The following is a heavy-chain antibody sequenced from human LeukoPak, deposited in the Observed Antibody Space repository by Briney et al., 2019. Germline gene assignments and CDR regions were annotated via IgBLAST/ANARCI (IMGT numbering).Heavy chain of an antibody. D-gene: IGHD6-19*01. CDR3: AKVYQWLPRGY. Sequence: GGSLRLSCAASGFTFSSYAMSWARQAPGKGLEWVSAISGSGGSTYYADSVKGRFTISRDNSKNTLYLQMNSLRAEDTAVYYCAKVYQWLPRGYWGQGTLVTVSS. CDR1: GFTFSSYA. J-gene: IGHJ4*02. V-gene: IGHV3-23*01. CDR2: ISGSGGST.